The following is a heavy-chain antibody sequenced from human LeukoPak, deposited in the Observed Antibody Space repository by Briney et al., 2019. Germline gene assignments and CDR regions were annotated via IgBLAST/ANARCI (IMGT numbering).Heavy chain of an antibody. V-gene: IGHV4-34*01. Sequence: SETLSLTCAVYGGSFSGYYWSWIRQPPGKGLEWIGEINHSGSTNYNPSLKSRVTISVDTSKNQFSLKLSSVTAADTAVYYCARHGTPLRYRSGNYYKGAPFDYWGQGTLVTVSS. D-gene: IGHD3-10*01. CDR3: ARHGTPLRYRSGNYYKGAPFDY. J-gene: IGHJ4*02. CDR2: INHSGST. CDR1: GGSFSGYY.